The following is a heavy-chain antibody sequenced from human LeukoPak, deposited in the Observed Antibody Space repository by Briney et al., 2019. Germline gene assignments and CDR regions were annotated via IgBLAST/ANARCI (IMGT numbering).Heavy chain of an antibody. CDR1: GGSFSGYY. Sequence: SETLSLTCAVYGGSFSGYYWSWIRQPPGKGLEWIGEINHSGSTNYNPSLKSRVTISVDTSKNQFSLKLSSVTAADTAVYYCAAGWLDTRFDYWGQGTLVTVSS. D-gene: IGHD5-18*01. J-gene: IGHJ4*02. CDR3: AAGWLDTRFDY. V-gene: IGHV4-34*01. CDR2: INHSGST.